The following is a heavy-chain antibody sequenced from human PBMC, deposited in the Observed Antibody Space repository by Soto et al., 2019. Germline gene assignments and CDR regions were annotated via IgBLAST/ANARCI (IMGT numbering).Heavy chain of an antibody. J-gene: IGHJ6*02. V-gene: IGHV1-3*01. Sequence: ASVKVSCKASGYTFTSYAMHWVRQAPGQRLEWMGWINAGNGNTKYSQKFQGRVTITRDTSASTAYMELNSLRAEDTAVYYCAREAVGYYGMDVWGQGTTVTVSS. CDR2: INAGNGNT. D-gene: IGHD6-25*01. CDR1: GYTFTSYA. CDR3: AREAVGYYGMDV.